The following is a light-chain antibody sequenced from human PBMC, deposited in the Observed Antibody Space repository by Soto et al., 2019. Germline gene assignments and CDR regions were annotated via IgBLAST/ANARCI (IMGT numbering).Light chain of an antibody. CDR1: SSNIGSNT. CDR2: SNN. V-gene: IGLV1-44*01. J-gene: IGLJ3*02. Sequence: QSALTRPPSASGTPGQRVTISCSGSSSNIGSNTVNWYQQLPGTAPKLLIYSNNQRPSGVPDRFSGSKSGTSASLAISGLQSEDEADYYCAAWDDSLNGLWVFGGGTKLTVL. CDR3: AAWDDSLNGLWV.